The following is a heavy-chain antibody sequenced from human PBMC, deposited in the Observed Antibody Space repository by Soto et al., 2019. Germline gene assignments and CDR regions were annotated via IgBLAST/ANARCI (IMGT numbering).Heavy chain of an antibody. V-gene: IGHV2-5*02. Sequence: QITLKESGPPLVKPTQTLTLTCTFSGFSLTTRGVGVGWIRQPPGKALEWLALIYWDDDEGYSPSLKSRLTITEDTTKNHEGITKHDSDHEETDLYYWSDSPRRFRYNFDYWGQGTLVNVSS. CDR1: GFSLTTRGVG. CDR3: SDSPRRFRYNFDY. J-gene: IGHJ4*02. CDR2: IYWDDDE. D-gene: IGHD3-16*02.